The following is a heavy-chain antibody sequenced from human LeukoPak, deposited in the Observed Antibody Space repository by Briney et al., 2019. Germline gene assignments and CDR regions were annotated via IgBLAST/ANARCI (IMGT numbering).Heavy chain of an antibody. CDR2: INPNSGGT. V-gene: IGHV1-2*02. D-gene: IGHD4-23*01. CDR3: ARDSRYYGGNSGGFDP. CDR1: GYTFSSYD. Sequence: ASVRVSCKASGYTFSSYDINWVRQAPGQGLEWMGWINPNSGGTNYAQKFQGRVTMTRDTSISTAYMELSRLRSDDTAVYYCARDSRYYGGNSGGFDPWGQGTLVTVSS. J-gene: IGHJ5*02.